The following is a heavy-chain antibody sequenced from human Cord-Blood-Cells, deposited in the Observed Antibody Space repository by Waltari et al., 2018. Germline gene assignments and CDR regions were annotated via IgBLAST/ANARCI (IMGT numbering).Heavy chain of an antibody. CDR1: GYTFTGYY. D-gene: IGHD6-13*01. CDR2: INPNRGGT. Sequence: QVQLVQSGAEVKKPGASVKFSCKASGYTFTGYYMHWVRQAPGQGLEWMGWINPNRGGTNYAQKFQGRVTMTRDTSISTAYMELSRLRSDDTAVYYCARDLGPIAADAFDIWGQGTMVTVSS. CDR3: ARDLGPIAADAFDI. J-gene: IGHJ3*02. V-gene: IGHV1-2*02.